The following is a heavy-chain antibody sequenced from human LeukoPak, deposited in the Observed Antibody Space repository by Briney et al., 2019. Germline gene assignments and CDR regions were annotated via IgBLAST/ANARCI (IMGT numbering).Heavy chain of an antibody. CDR1: GGSISSGGYY. J-gene: IGHJ3*02. D-gene: IGHD3-22*01. CDR3: ARDVVVITAGPGYAFDI. CDR2: IYYSGST. V-gene: IGHV4-31*03. Sequence: PSETLSLTCTVSGGSISSGGYYWSWIRQHPGKGLEWIGYIYYSGSTYYNPSLKSRVTISVDTSKNQFSLKLSSVTAADTAVYYCARDVVVITAGPGYAFDIWGQGTMVTVSS.